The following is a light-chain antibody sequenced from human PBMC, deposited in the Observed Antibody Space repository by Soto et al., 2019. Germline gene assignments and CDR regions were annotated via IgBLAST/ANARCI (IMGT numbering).Light chain of an antibody. V-gene: IGLV1-47*01. J-gene: IGLJ3*02. CDR3: AAWDDSLRGWV. Sequence: QSVLTQPPSASGTPGQRVTISCSESSSNIGSNYVSWYQQLPGTAPKLLIYRNNQRPSGVPDRFSGSRSGTSASLAVSGLRSEDEAEYYCAAWDDSLRGWVFGGGTKLTVL. CDR1: SSNIGSNY. CDR2: RNN.